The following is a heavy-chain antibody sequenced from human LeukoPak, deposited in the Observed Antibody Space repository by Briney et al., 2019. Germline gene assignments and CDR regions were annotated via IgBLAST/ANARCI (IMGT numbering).Heavy chain of an antibody. J-gene: IGHJ3*02. CDR1: GFNVSSNY. V-gene: IGHV3-53*01. D-gene: IGHD2-21*02. CDR2: IYSAGKT. Sequence: GGSLRLSCAASGFNVSSNYMTWVRQAPGKGLEWVSVIYSAGKTYYADSVKGRFIISRDNAKNSVYLQMNSLRAEDTAVYYCARDCGGDCYKSGAFDIWGQGTMVTVSS. CDR3: ARDCGGDCYKSGAFDI.